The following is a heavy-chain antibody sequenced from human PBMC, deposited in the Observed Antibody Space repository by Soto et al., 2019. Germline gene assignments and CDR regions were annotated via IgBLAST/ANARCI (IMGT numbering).Heavy chain of an antibody. Sequence: PSETLSLTCSVSGGSISSGGHYWSWIRQHPGKGLEWIGYIFYSGNTYYNPSLKSRIILSVDTSKNQFSLKLSSVTAADTAIYYCARVVDASDPYFDSWGQGTPVTVSS. V-gene: IGHV4-31*03. D-gene: IGHD2-8*01. CDR3: ARVVDASDPYFDS. CDR2: IFYSGNT. J-gene: IGHJ4*02. CDR1: GGSISSGGHY.